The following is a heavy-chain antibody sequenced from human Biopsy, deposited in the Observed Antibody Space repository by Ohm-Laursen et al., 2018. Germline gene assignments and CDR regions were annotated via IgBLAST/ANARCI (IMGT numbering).Heavy chain of an antibody. J-gene: IGHJ3*01. CDR3: AREAIGVATTFDL. CDR2: IYYNGDT. D-gene: IGHD5-12*01. Sequence: SQTLSLTCTVSDVSISTYYWSRIRQSPGRGLEWVAHIYYNGDTDYNPSLKSRVTISLDAPKNQFSLKMSAVTAADTAIYYCAREAIGVATTFDLWGQGTMVAVSS. V-gene: IGHV4-59*01. CDR1: DVSISTYY.